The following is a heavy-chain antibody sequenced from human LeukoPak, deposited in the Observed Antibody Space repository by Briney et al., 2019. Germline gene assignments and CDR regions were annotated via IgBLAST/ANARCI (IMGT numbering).Heavy chain of an antibody. CDR1: GGTFSSYA. CDR2: ISAYNGNT. Sequence: ASVKVSCKASGGTFSSYAISWVRQAPGQGLEWMGWISAYNGNTNYAQKLQGRVTMTTDTSTSTAYMELRSLRSDDTAVYYCARGPDTAMVLYYYYYYMDVWGKGTTVTISS. V-gene: IGHV1-18*01. J-gene: IGHJ6*03. D-gene: IGHD5-18*01. CDR3: ARGPDTAMVLYYYYYYMDV.